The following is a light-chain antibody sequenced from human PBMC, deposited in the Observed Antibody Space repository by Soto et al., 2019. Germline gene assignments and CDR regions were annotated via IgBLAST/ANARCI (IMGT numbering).Light chain of an antibody. CDR2: DVS. CDR1: SSYVGGYNY. J-gene: IGLJ1*01. CDR3: SSYTSSSTYV. Sequence: QSVLTQPASVSGSPGQSITISCTGTSSYVGGYNYVSWYQHHPGKAPKLMIYDVSNRPSGVSNRFSGSKSGSTASLTISGLQAEDEADYYCSSYTSSSTYVFGTGTKVTVL. V-gene: IGLV2-14*03.